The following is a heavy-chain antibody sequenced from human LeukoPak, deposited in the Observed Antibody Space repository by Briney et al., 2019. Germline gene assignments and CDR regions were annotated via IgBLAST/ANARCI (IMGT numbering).Heavy chain of an antibody. V-gene: IGHV3-23*01. Sequence: GSLRLSCAVSGFTFNNYVMSWVRQAPGKGLEWVSSISGSGGSTYYADCVKGRFTISRDNSKSTLYLQLSGLRAEDTAVYYCAKPATGTNSFDYWGQGTLVTVSS. D-gene: IGHD6-13*01. CDR1: GFTFNNYV. J-gene: IGHJ4*02. CDR2: ISGSGGST. CDR3: AKPATGTNSFDY.